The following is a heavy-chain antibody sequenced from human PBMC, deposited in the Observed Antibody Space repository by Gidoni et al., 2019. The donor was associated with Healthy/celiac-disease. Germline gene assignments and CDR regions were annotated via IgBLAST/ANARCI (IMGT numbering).Heavy chain of an antibody. Sequence: EVQLVESGGGLVQPGGSLRLSCAASGFTFSSYWMSWVRQAPGKGLEWVANIKQDGSEKYYVDSVKGRFTISRDNAKNSLYLQMNSLRAEDTAVYYCARDVYYDFWSAPRGMDVWGQGTTVTVSS. CDR1: GFTFSSYW. D-gene: IGHD3-3*01. CDR3: ARDVYYDFWSAPRGMDV. CDR2: IKQDGSEK. J-gene: IGHJ6*02. V-gene: IGHV3-7*03.